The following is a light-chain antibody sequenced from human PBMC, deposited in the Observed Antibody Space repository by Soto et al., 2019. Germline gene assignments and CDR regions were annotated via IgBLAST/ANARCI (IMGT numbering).Light chain of an antibody. V-gene: IGLV1-44*01. CDR3: ATWDDSLNGSV. J-gene: IGLJ1*01. CDR2: SNN. CDR1: NSNIGSNT. Sequence: QSVLTQTPSASATPGQRVTISCSGTNSNIGSNTITWYQQLPGTAPKRLIHSNNQRPSGVPDRFSASKSGTSASLAISGLXSEDEADYYCATWDDSLNGSVFGTGTKVTVL.